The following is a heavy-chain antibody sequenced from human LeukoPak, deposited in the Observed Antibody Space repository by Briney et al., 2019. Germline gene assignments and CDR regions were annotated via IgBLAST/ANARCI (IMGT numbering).Heavy chain of an antibody. J-gene: IGHJ4*02. CDR2: IYYSGST. V-gene: IGHV4-59*08. Sequence: SETLSLTCTVSGGSISGHFWNWVRQPPGKGLEWIGYIYYSGSTNYNPSLKSRVTISVDTSKNQFSLKLSSVTAADTAVYYCASRTVRGMVDYWGQGTLVTVSS. D-gene: IGHD3-10*01. CDR1: GGSISGHF. CDR3: ASRTVRGMVDY.